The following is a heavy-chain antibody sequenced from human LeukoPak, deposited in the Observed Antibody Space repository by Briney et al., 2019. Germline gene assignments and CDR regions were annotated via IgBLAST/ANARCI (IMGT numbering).Heavy chain of an antibody. V-gene: IGHV4-59*08. Sequence: AETLSLTCSVSGDSVTSPYLSWIRQPPGKGLEWIGYISYTADSNYNPSLKSRVTISTDTSKNQFSLKLSSVTATDTAVYYCATSSHSGSYRAHWGQGTLVTVSS. D-gene: IGHD3-10*01. CDR2: ISYTADS. CDR3: ATSSHSGSYRAH. J-gene: IGHJ4*02. CDR1: GDSVTSPY.